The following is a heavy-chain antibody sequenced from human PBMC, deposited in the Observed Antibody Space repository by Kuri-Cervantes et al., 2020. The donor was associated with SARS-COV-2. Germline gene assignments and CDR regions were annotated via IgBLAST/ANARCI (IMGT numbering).Heavy chain of an antibody. CDR3: AKDGDPDY. D-gene: IGHD2-21*01. CDR2: IYSGGSST. J-gene: IGHJ4*02. Sequence: GESLKISCAASGFSFSSYAMSWVRQAPGKGLEWASVIYSGGSSTYYADSVKGRFTISRDNSKNTLYLQMNSLRAEDTAVYYCAKDGDPDYWGQGTLVTVS. V-gene: IGHV3-23*03. CDR1: GFSFSSYA.